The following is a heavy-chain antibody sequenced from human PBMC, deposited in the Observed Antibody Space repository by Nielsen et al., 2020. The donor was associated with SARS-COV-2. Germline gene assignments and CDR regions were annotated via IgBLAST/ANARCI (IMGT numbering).Heavy chain of an antibody. V-gene: IGHV3-30*18. CDR3: AKDATVTTGLGY. J-gene: IGHJ4*02. D-gene: IGHD4-17*01. CDR1: GFTFSSYG. CDR2: ISYDGSNK. Sequence: GGSLRLSCAASGFTFSSYGMHWVRQAPGKGLEWVAVISYDGSNKYYADSVKGRFTISRDNSKNTLYLQMNSLRAEDTAVYYCAKDATVTTGLGYWGQGTLVTVSS.